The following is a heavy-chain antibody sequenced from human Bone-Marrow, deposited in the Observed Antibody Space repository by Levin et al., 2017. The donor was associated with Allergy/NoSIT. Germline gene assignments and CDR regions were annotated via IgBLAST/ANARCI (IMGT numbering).Heavy chain of an antibody. Sequence: QTLSLTCTFSGFSLSSSGVGVGWIRQPPGKALEWLAVIYWDDDKRYSPSLKSRLTITKDTSKDQVVLTMTSMDTVDTATYYCAQRGSWAGNNWDTGYLDYWGQGTLVTVSS. V-gene: IGHV2-5*02. CDR3: AQRGSWAGNNWDTGYLDY. J-gene: IGHJ4*02. D-gene: IGHD1-1*01. CDR1: GFSLSSSGVG. CDR2: IYWDDDK.